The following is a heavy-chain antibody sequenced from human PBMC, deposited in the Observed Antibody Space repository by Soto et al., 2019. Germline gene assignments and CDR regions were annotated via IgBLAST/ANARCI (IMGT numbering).Heavy chain of an antibody. V-gene: IGHV3-30-3*01. CDR2: ISYDGSNK. CDR3: AREGYDFLIGNPYGMSV. J-gene: IGHJ6*02. Sequence: QVQLVEYGGGVVQPGRSLRLSCAASGFTLSSYAMHWVRQAPGKGLEWVAVISYDGSNKYYADSVKGRFTISRDNSTNTLYLQMNSRRAEDTAVYYCAREGYDFLIGNPYGMSVWVQGTTVTVSS. CDR1: GFTLSSYA. D-gene: IGHD3-3*01.